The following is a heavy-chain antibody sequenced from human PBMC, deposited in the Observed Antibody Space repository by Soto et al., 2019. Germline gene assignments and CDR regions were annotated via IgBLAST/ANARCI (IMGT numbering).Heavy chain of an antibody. CDR2: ITSSDVTM. V-gene: IGHV3-48*01. CDR3: AKASRLSDDF. CDR1: GFTFSIHS. Sequence: GGSLRLSCAASGFTFSIHSMNWVRQAPGKGLEWISYITSSDVTMYADSVKGRFTISRDNSKNTLYLQMNSLRAEDTAVYYCAKASRLSDDFRAQRTPVTVSS. J-gene: IGHJ4*02. D-gene: IGHD3-3*01.